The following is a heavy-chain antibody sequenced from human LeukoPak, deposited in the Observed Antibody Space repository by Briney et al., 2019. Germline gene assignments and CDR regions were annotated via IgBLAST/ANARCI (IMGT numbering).Heavy chain of an antibody. CDR1: GFTFSSYS. V-gene: IGHV3-21*01. CDR3: ARESSVTRDY. CDR2: ISSSSRYK. Sequence: GGSLRLSCAASGFTFSSYSMNWVRQAPGKGLEWVSSISSSSRYKFYADSVKGRFTISRDSAKNSLFLQMNSLRAEDTAVYYCARESSVTRDYWGQGTPVTVSS. D-gene: IGHD4-11*01. J-gene: IGHJ4*02.